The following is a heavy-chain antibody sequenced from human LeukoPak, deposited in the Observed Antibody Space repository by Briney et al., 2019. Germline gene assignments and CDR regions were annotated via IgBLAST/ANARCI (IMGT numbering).Heavy chain of an antibody. CDR2: IKEDGSRK. D-gene: IGHD3-3*01. CDR3: ARDVLGRSGEQLVN. CDR1: EFTFSTYW. V-gene: IGHV3-7*03. Sequence: GGSLRLSCATSEFTFSTYWMSWVRQAPGKGLEWVANIKEDGSRKYYVDSVKGRFTISRDNAKNSLYLQMNSLRAEDTAMYYCARDVLGRSGEQLVNWGQGTLVTVSS. J-gene: IGHJ4*02.